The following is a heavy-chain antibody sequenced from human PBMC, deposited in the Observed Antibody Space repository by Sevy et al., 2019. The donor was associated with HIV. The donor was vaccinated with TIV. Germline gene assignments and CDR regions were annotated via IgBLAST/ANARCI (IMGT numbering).Heavy chain of an antibody. CDR3: ATTKDYYDSSGYPFDY. J-gene: IGHJ4*02. Sequence: ASVKVSCKVSGSTLSQLSMHWVRQAPGKGLEWMGSFDPEDGETIYAQKFQGRLTMTEDTSTDTAYMELSSLRSEDTAVHYCATTKDYYDSSGYPFDYWGQGTLVTVSS. CDR1: GSTLSQLS. CDR2: FDPEDGET. D-gene: IGHD3-22*01. V-gene: IGHV1-24*01.